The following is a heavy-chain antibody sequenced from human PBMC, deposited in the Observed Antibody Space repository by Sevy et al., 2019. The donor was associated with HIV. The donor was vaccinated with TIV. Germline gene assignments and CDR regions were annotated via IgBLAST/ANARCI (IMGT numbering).Heavy chain of an antibody. V-gene: IGHV4-34*01. CDR2: INHSGST. Sequence: SETLSLTCAVYGGSFSGYYWSWIRQPPGKGLEWIGEINHSGSTNYNPSLKSRVTISVDTSKNQFSLKLSSVTAADTAVYYCARGPGGLWFGGLSVYYYYYGMDVWGQGTTVTVSS. CDR3: ARGPGGLWFGGLSVYYYYYGMDV. J-gene: IGHJ6*02. D-gene: IGHD3-10*01. CDR1: GGSFSGYY.